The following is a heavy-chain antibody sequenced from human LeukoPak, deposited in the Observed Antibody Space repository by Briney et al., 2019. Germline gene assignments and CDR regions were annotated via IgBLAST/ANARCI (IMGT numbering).Heavy chain of an antibody. V-gene: IGHV4-39*07. J-gene: IGHJ4*02. CDR2: IYYSGST. Sequence: PSETLSLTCTVSGGSISSSSYYWGWIRQPPGKGLEWIGSIYYSGSTYYNPSLKSRVTISVDTSKNQFSLKLSSVTAADTAVYYCARDPHYYDSSGPGSWGQGTLVTVSS. D-gene: IGHD3-22*01. CDR3: ARDPHYYDSSGPGS. CDR1: GGSISSSSYY.